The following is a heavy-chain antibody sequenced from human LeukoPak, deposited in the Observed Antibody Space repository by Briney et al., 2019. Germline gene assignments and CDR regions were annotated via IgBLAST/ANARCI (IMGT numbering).Heavy chain of an antibody. D-gene: IGHD3-3*01. CDR3: ARDGKGRFDFRENDY. CDR1: GYTFSIYG. V-gene: IGHV1-18*01. CDR2: ISAHTGKS. Sequence: GAAVKVSCKASGYTFSIYGITWVRQAPGQGLEWMVWISAHTGKSDYAQKFQNRVTMTADTATSTAYMELRSLGSDDTAVYYCARDGKGRFDFRENDYWGQGTLVTVSS. J-gene: IGHJ4*02.